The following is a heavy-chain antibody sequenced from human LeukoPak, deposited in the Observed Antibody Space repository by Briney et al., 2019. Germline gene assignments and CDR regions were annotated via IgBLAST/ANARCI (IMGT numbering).Heavy chain of an antibody. CDR3: ARHSIVGAAYYFYGMDV. CDR1: GGSISSSSYY. CDR2: IYYSGST. D-gene: IGHD1-26*01. Sequence: PSETLSLTCTVSGGSISSSSYYWGWIRQPPGKGLEWIGSIYYSGSTYYNPSLKSRVTISADTSKNQFSLKLSSVTAADTAVYYCARHSIVGAAYYFYGMDVWGQGTTVTVSS. J-gene: IGHJ6*02. V-gene: IGHV4-39*01.